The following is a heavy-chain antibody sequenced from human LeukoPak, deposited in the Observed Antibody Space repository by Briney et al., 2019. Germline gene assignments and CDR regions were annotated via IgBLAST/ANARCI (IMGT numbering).Heavy chain of an antibody. J-gene: IGHJ5*02. V-gene: IGHV4-34*01. D-gene: IGHD2-2*02. CDR2: INHSGST. CDR3: ARCHGYCSSTSCYRSYNWFDP. Sequence: PSETLSLTCAVYGGYLSGYYWSWIRQPPGKGVEWIGEINHSGSTNYKPSLKSRVTISVDTSKNQFSLKLSSVTAADTAVYYCARCHGYCSSTSCYRSYNWFDPWGQGTLVTVSS. CDR1: GGYLSGYY.